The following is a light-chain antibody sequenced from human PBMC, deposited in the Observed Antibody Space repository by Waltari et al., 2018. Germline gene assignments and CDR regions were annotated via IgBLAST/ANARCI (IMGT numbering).Light chain of an antibody. CDR3: QQFGLIT. Sequence: EIVLTQSPGTLSLSPGETATLSCRASQSVSMNYLSWLQQKPGQAPRLLIYGASMRAAGVPDRFSGGGSGTDFTLTITRLEPEDFAVYYCQQFGLITFGGGTKVEIK. CDR1: QSVSMNY. J-gene: IGKJ4*01. CDR2: GAS. V-gene: IGKV3-20*01.